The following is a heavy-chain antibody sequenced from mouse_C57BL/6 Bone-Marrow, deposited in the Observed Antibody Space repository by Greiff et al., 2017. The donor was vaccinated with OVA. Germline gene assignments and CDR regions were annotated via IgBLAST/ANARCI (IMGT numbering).Heavy chain of an antibody. CDR1: GYTFTSYW. J-gene: IGHJ2*01. Sequence: VKLQQSGAELVKPGASVKMSCKASGYTFTSYWITWVKQRPGQGLEWIGDIYPGSGSTNYNEKFKSKATLTVDTSSSTAYMQLSSLTSEDSAVYYCAREFYYGSSYLFDYWGQGTTLTVSS. CDR3: AREFYYGSSYLFDY. CDR2: IYPGSGST. D-gene: IGHD1-1*01. V-gene: IGHV1-55*01.